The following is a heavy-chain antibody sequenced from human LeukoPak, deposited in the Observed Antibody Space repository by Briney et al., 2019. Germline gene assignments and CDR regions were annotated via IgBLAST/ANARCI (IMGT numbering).Heavy chain of an antibody. Sequence: PSETLSLTCTVSGGSISSYYWSWIRQPAGKGLEWIGRIYTSGSTNYNPSLKSRVTMSVDTSKNQFSLKLSSVTAADTAVYYCARDLPYGDHTTFDYWGQGTLVTVSS. J-gene: IGHJ4*02. V-gene: IGHV4-4*07. D-gene: IGHD4-17*01. CDR2: IYTSGST. CDR1: GGSISSYY. CDR3: ARDLPYGDHTTFDY.